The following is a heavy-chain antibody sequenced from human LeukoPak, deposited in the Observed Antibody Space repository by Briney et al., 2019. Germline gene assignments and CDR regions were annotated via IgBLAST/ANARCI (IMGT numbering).Heavy chain of an antibody. CDR3: VKDLDFRADC. CDR1: GFTFSSHT. Sequence: GGPLRLSCAASGFTFSSHTMSWVRQAPGKGLEWISVISATGFTTHHTDSVQGRFTISRDNAKNTLYLQMNSLRAEDTALYYCVKDLDFRADCWGQGTLVTVSS. V-gene: IGHV3-23*01. J-gene: IGHJ4*02. CDR2: ISATGFTT. D-gene: IGHD2/OR15-2a*01.